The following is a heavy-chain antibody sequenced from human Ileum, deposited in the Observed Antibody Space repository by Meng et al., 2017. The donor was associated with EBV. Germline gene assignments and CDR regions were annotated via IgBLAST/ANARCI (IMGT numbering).Heavy chain of an antibody. Sequence: EVWLGESGGGPVKPGGSLRLSCAASGFTFSGYSMNWVRQAPGKGLEWVSSISGSSNYIYYADSVRGRFTISRDNAKNSLYLQMDSLRAEDTAVYYCARGLSSRGSYDVYYFDYWGQGTLVTVSS. D-gene: IGHD1-26*01. V-gene: IGHV3-21*01. CDR3: ARGLSSRGSYDVYYFDY. J-gene: IGHJ4*02. CDR2: ISGSSNYI. CDR1: GFTFSGYS.